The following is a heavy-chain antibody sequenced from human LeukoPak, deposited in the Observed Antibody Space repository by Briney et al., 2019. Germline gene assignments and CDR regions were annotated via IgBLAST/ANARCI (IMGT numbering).Heavy chain of an antibody. Sequence: GGSLRLSCAASGFTFDDYGMSWVRQAPGKGLEWVSGINWNGGSTGYADSVKGRFTISRDNAKNSLYLQMNSLRAEDTALYYCARAAYYYDSSGYFPYWGQGALVTVSS. CDR3: ARAAYYYDSSGYFPY. D-gene: IGHD3-22*01. CDR1: GFTFDDYG. V-gene: IGHV3-20*04. J-gene: IGHJ4*02. CDR2: INWNGGST.